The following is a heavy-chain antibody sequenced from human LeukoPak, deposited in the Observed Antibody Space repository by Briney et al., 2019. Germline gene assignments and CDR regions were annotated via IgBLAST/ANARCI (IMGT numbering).Heavy chain of an antibody. Sequence: PGGSLRLSCAASGFTFSSYEMNWVRQAPGKGLEWGSYISSSGSTIYYADSVKGRFTISRDNAKNSLYLQMNSLRAEDTAVYYCARDADRAYYYYMDVWGKGTTVTVSS. CDR1: GFTFSSYE. J-gene: IGHJ6*03. CDR2: ISSSGSTI. CDR3: ARDADRAYYYYMDV. V-gene: IGHV3-48*03.